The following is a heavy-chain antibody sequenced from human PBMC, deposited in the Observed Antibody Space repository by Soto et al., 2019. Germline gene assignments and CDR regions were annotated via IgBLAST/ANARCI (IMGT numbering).Heavy chain of an antibody. J-gene: IGHJ4*02. D-gene: IGHD5-12*01. V-gene: IGHV3-33*01. Sequence: QVQLVESGGGVVQPGRSLRLSCAASGFTFSAYVMHWVRQAPGKGLEWVAVIWYRGRDIFYADSVKGRFTISRDNSKKTLILQMNSLRTDDTAVYYCAVGGDVVGTIGHFYWGQGTLVTVSS. CDR1: GFTFSAYV. CDR2: IWYRGRDI. CDR3: AVGGDVVGTIGHFY.